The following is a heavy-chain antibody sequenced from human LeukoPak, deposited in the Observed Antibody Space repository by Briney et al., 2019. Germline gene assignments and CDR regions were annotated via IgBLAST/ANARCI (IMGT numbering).Heavy chain of an antibody. CDR3: ARALYGENYYYYYMDV. D-gene: IGHD4-17*01. CDR1: GGSFSGYY. Sequence: SETLSLTCAVYGGSFSGYYWSGIRQPPGKGLEWIGEINHSGSTNYNPSLKSRVTISVDTSKNQFSLKLSSVTAADTAVYYCARALYGENYYYYYMDVWGKGTTVTVSS. V-gene: IGHV4-34*01. J-gene: IGHJ6*03. CDR2: INHSGST.